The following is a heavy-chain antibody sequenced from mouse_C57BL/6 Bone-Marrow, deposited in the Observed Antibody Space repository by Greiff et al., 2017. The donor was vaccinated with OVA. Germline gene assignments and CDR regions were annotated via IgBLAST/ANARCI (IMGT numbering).Heavy chain of an antibody. CDR3: TTSYSNSYYAIDY. Sequence: VQLQQSGAELVRPGASVKLSCTASGFNIKDDYMHWVKQRPEQGLEWIGWIDPENGDTEYASKLQGKATITADTSSNTAYLQLSSLTSEDTAVYYCTTSYSNSYYAIDYWGQGTSVTVSS. D-gene: IGHD2-5*01. V-gene: IGHV14-4*01. CDR2: IDPENGDT. CDR1: GFNIKDDY. J-gene: IGHJ4*01.